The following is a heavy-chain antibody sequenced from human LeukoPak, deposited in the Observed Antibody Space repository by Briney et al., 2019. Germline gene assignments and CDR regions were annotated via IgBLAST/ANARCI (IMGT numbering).Heavy chain of an antibody. J-gene: IGHJ1*01. CDR1: GGTFSSYA. V-gene: IGHV1-69*05. CDR2: VIPIFGTA. CDR3: ARGTYVWGSHEYFQH. Sequence: SVKVSCKASGGTFSSYAISWVRQAPGQGLEWMGRVIPIFGTANYAQKFQGRVTITTDESTSTAYMERSSLRSEDTAVYYCARGTYVWGSHEYFQHWGQGTLVTVSS. D-gene: IGHD3-16*01.